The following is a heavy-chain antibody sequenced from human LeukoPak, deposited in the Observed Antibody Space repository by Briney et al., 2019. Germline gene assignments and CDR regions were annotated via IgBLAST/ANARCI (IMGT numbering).Heavy chain of an antibody. J-gene: IGHJ4*02. Sequence: SETLSLTCTVTGGSFSTYYWSWIRQPPGKGLEWIGYIYYSGNTNYNPSLKSRVTISVDTSKNQFSLSLNSVTAADTAVYYCARTITIRGLTFDYWGQGTLVTVSS. D-gene: IGHD3-10*01. CDR3: ARTITIRGLTFDY. CDR2: IYYSGNT. CDR1: GGSFSTYY. V-gene: IGHV4-59*01.